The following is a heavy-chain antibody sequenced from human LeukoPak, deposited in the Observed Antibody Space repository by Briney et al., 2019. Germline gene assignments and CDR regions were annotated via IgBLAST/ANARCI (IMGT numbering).Heavy chain of an antibody. CDR2: ISYDGSNK. J-gene: IGHJ4*02. D-gene: IGHD3-16*01. CDR1: GFTFSSYA. CDR3: AIGLPDY. V-gene: IGHV3-30*09. Sequence: PGGSLRLSCAASGFTFSSYAMHWVRQAPGKGLEWVAVISYDGSNKYYADSVKGRFAISRDNSKNTLYLQMNSLRAEDTAVYYCAIGLPDYWGQGTLVTVSS.